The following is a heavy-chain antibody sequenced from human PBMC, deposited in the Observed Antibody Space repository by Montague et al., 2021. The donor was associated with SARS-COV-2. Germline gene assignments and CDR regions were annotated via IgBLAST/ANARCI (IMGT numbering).Heavy chain of an antibody. CDR1: GASMKSYY. V-gene: IGHV4-59*01. J-gene: IGHJ4*02. CDR2: TYYSGST. CDR3: ARVEGMIGGITHFDY. Sequence: ETLSLTCSVSGASMKSYYWTWVRQSPGRGLQWIGYTYYSGSTSYDPSLQSRLTMTVDTSKNQFTLRLMSVTAADSAVYYCARVEGMIGGITHFDYWGQGLPVTVSS. D-gene: IGHD2-21*01.